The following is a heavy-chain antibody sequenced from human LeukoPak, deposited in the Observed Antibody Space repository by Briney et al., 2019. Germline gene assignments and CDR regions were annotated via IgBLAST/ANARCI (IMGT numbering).Heavy chain of an antibody. CDR3: AREVAGTPAWFDP. V-gene: IGHV4-39*07. D-gene: IGHD6-19*01. Sequence: SETLSLTCTVSGDSISGSSYYWGWIRQPPGAGPEWSGSIYHNGNIYYNPSLKSRVSISVDTSKNQFSLKLSSVTAADTAVYYCAREVAGTPAWFDPWGQGTLVTVSS. J-gene: IGHJ5*02. CDR1: GDSISGSSYY. CDR2: IYHNGNI.